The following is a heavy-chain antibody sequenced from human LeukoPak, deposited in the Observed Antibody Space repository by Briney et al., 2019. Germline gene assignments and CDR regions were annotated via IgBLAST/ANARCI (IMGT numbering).Heavy chain of an antibody. D-gene: IGHD3-3*01. CDR3: ARGVTIFGVVGNWFDP. CDR1: GYTFTSYH. CDR2: INPSGGSA. V-gene: IGHV1-46*01. J-gene: IGHJ5*02. Sequence: GASVKVSCKASGYTFTSYHMHWVRQAPGQGLEWMGIINPSGGSARYAQRFQGRVTLTRDTSTTTVYMELSSLRSEDTAVYYCARGVTIFGVVGNWFDPWGQGTLVTVSS.